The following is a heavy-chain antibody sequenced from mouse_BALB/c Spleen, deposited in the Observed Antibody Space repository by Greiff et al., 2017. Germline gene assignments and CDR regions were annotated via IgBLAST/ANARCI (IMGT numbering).Heavy chain of an antibody. CDR3: TREDYGRFDY. Sequence: EVQLVESGGGLVKLGGSLKLSCAASGFTFSSYYMSWVRQTPEKRLELVAAINSNGGSTYYPDTVKGRFTISRDNAKNTLYLQMSSLKSEDTAMYYCTREDYGRFDYWGQGTTLTVSS. J-gene: IGHJ2*01. CDR1: GFTFSSYY. D-gene: IGHD1-1*02. V-gene: IGHV5-6-2*01. CDR2: INSNGGST.